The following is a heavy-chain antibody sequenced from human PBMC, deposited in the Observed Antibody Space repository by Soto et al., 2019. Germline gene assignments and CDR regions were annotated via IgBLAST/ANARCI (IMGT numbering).Heavy chain of an antibody. J-gene: IGHJ4*02. CDR3: AREGIIAAAGTIDY. V-gene: IGHV3-48*01. D-gene: IGHD6-13*01. CDR1: GFTFSSYS. CDR2: ISSSSSTI. Sequence: GGSLRLSCAASGFTFSSYSMNWVRQAPGKGLEWVSYISSSSSTIYYADSVKGRFTISRDNAKNSLYLQMNSLRAEDTAVYYCAREGIIAAAGTIDYWGQGTLVTVSS.